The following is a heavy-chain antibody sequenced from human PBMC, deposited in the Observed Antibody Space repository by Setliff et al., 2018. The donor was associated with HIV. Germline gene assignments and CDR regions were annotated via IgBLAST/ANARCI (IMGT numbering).Heavy chain of an antibody. J-gene: IGHJ3*02. Sequence: GGSLRLSCAASGFTFSSYSMNWVRQAPGKGLEWVSSISSSSSYIYYADSVKGRFTISRDNAKNSLYLQMNSLRAEDTAVYYCASSRAFAAFDIWGQGTMVTVSS. CDR1: GFTFSSYS. V-gene: IGHV3-21*01. CDR3: ASSRAFAAFDI. D-gene: IGHD3-16*01. CDR2: ISSSSSYI.